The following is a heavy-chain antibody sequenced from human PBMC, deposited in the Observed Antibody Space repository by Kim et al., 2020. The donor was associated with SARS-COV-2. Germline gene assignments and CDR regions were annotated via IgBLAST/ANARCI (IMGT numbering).Heavy chain of an antibody. D-gene: IGHD5-18*01. J-gene: IGHJ6*02. CDR1: GFTFSSYG. CDR3: ARDRRYSYGLPTYYYYYGMDV. CDR2: IWYDGSNK. Sequence: GGSLRLSCAASGFTFSSYGMHWVRQAPGKGLEWVAAIWYDGSNKYYADSVKGRFTISRDNSKNTLYLQMNSLRAEDTAVYYCARDRRYSYGLPTYYYYYGMDVWGQGTTVTVSS. V-gene: IGHV3-33*01.